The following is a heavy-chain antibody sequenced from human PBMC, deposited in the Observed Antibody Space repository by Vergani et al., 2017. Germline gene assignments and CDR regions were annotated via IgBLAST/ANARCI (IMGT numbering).Heavy chain of an antibody. J-gene: IGHJ6*02. CDR1: GFTFSDYY. V-gene: IGHV3-11*05. CDR2: ISSSSSHT. CDR3: ARDLRGAAAGTGNYYYYYGMDV. D-gene: IGHD6-13*01. Sequence: QVQLVESGGGLVKPGGSLRLSCAASGFTFSDYYMSWIRQAPGKGLEWVSYISSSSSHTNYADSVKGRFTISRDNAKNSLYLQMNSLRAEDTAVYYCARDLRGAAAGTGNYYYYYGMDVWGQGTTVTVSS.